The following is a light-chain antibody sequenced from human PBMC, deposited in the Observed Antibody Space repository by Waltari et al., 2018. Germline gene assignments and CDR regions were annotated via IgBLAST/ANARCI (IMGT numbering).Light chain of an antibody. CDR3: CSYAGRYTNYV. J-gene: IGLJ1*01. Sequence: QSALTQPRSVSGSPGQSVTISCTGTRSDLGAYYYVSWYQQRPGKAPKLIIYDVTQRPSGVPDRFSGSKSDNKASLTISGLQADDEADYYCCSYAGRYTNYVFGSGTKVTVL. V-gene: IGLV2-11*01. CDR2: DVT. CDR1: RSDLGAYYY.